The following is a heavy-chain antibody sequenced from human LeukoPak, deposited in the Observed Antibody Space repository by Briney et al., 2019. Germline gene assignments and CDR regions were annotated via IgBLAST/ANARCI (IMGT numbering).Heavy chain of an antibody. D-gene: IGHD3-3*01. CDR3: ARGWIFGVVYSWFDP. J-gene: IGHJ5*02. CDR1: GGSISSSSYY. Sequence: SETLSLTCTVSGGSISSSSYYWGWIRQPPGKGLEWIGEINHSGSTNYNPSLKSRVTISVDTSKNQFSLKLSSVTAADTAVYYCARGWIFGVVYSWFDPWGQGTLVTVSS. CDR2: INHSGST. V-gene: IGHV4-39*07.